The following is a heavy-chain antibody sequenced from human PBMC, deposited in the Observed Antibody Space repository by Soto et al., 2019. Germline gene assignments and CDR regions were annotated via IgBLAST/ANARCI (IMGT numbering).Heavy chain of an antibody. D-gene: IGHD4-17*01. CDR1: GFTFSSYG. V-gene: IGHV3-30*18. Sequence: GGSLRLSCAASGFTFSSYGMHWVRQAPGKGLEWVAVISYDGSNKYYSDSVKGRFTISRDNSKNTLYLQMNSLRAEDTAVYYCAKDDYGDGFYYMDVWGKGTTVTVSS. CDR3: AKDDYGDGFYYMDV. CDR2: ISYDGSNK. J-gene: IGHJ6*03.